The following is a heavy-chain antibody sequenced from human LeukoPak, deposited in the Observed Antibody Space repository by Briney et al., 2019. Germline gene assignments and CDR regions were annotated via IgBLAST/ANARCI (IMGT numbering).Heavy chain of an antibody. CDR1: GFTFSSYA. V-gene: IGHV3-23*01. CDR2: ISGSGGST. D-gene: IGHD3-16*02. Sequence: GGSLRLSCAASGFTFSSYAMSWVRQAPGKGLEWVSAISGSGGSTYYADSVKGRFTISRDNSKNTLYLQMNSLRAEDTAVYYCAKVPEDYVWGSYRSLMFFDYWGREPWSPSPQ. J-gene: IGHJ4*02. CDR3: AKVPEDYVWGSYRSLMFFDY.